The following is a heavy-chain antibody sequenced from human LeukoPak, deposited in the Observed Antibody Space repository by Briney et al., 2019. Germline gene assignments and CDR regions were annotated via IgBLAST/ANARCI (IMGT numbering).Heavy chain of an antibody. Sequence: PGGSLRLSCVVSGFTFSDFHMSWLRQAPGKGLEWTSYITNSGSDIEYADSVKGRFTISWDNAKKSLYLEMNTLRAEDTAIYYCACPYRSRFDYWGQGTLVTVSS. J-gene: IGHJ4*02. CDR1: GFTFSDFH. CDR2: ITNSGSDI. V-gene: IGHV3-11*01. CDR3: ACPYRSRFDY. D-gene: IGHD6-13*01.